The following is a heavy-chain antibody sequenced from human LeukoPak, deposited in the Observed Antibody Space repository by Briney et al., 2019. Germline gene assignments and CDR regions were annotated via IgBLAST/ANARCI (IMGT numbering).Heavy chain of an antibody. J-gene: IGHJ4*02. Sequence: GGSLRLSCAASGFTVNNAWVSWVRQAPGKGLEWVSYISSSSSTIYYADSVKGRFTISRDNAKNSLYLQMNSLRSEDTAVYYCARNALLDYWGQGTLVTISS. CDR2: ISSSSSTI. V-gene: IGHV3-48*04. CDR1: GFTVNNAW. CDR3: ARNALLDY.